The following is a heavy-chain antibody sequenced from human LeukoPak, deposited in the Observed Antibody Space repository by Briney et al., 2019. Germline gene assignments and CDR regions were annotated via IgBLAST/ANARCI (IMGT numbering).Heavy chain of an antibody. V-gene: IGHV4-39*07. Sequence: SETLSLTCTVSGGSISSSSYYWGWIRQPPGKGLEWIGSIYYSGSTYYNPSLKSRVTISVDTSKNQFSLQLNSVTPEDTAVYYCARGRSTIDPWGQGTLVTVSS. CDR3: ARGRSTIDP. CDR2: IYYSGST. CDR1: GGSISSSSYY. D-gene: IGHD3-10*01. J-gene: IGHJ5*02.